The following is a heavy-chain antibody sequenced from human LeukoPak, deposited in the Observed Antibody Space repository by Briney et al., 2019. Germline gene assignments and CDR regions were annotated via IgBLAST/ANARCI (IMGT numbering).Heavy chain of an antibody. CDR2: ISPDNGNT. Sequence: GASVTVSCKAFGYTFSAYGVIWVRQAPGQGLEWMGWISPDNGNTNHAQKFKGRVTMTTDTSTSTTYMEVGRLRSDDTAVYYCASRNGDVWGKGTTVTVSS. D-gene: IGHD2-8*01. CDR3: ASRNGDV. V-gene: IGHV1-18*01. CDR1: GYTFSAYG. J-gene: IGHJ6*04.